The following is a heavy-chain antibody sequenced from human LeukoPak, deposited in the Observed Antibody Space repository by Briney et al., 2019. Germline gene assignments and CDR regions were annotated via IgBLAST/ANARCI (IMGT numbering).Heavy chain of an antibody. Sequence: SETLSLTCGVSGNFISRGYYWAWIRQPPGKGLEWIGSIYNTGSTYYNPSLKSRVTMSIDTPKNQFSLKLSSVTAVDTAVYYCARNTSAWSPLGETQSAPHCFDSWGQGTLVTVSS. D-gene: IGHD6-19*01. CDR3: ARNTSAWSPLGETQSAPHCFDS. CDR2: IYNTGST. V-gene: IGHV4-38-2*01. J-gene: IGHJ4*02. CDR1: GNFISRGYY.